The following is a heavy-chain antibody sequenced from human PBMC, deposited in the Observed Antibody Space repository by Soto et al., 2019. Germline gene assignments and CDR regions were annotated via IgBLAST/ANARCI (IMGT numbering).Heavy chain of an antibody. D-gene: IGHD5-18*01. V-gene: IGHV1-18*04. CDR2: ISAYNGNT. Sequence: GASVKVSCKASGYTFTSYGISWVRQAPGQGLEWMGWISAYNGNTNDAQKLQGRVTMTTDTSTSTAYMELRSLRSDDTAVYYCATDFLEGYSYGPADYGMDVWGQGTTVTLSS. CDR3: ATDFLEGYSYGPADYGMDV. CDR1: GYTFTSYG. J-gene: IGHJ6*02.